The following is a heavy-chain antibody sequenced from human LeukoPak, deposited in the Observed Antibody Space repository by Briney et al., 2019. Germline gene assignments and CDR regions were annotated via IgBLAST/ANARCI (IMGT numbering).Heavy chain of an antibody. CDR3: AGRGSGSYFDY. V-gene: IGHV3-20*04. D-gene: IGHD3-10*01. J-gene: IGHJ4*02. CDR2: INWKGIRT. Sequence: GGSLRLSCAASGFRFDDYGMSWVRHAPGKGLEWVSGINWKGIRTGYADSVKGRFTISRDNSKNTLYLQMNSLRAEDTAVYYCAGRGSGSYFDYWGQGTLVTVSS. CDR1: GFRFDDYG.